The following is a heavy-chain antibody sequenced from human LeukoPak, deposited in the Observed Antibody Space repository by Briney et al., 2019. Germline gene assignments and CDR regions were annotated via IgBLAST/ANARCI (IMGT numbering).Heavy chain of an antibody. CDR2: NSGGRT. CDR3: ARGDIAAGGTTDL. V-gene: IGHV3-53*01. D-gene: IGHD6-13*01. J-gene: IGHJ5*02. Sequence: PGGSLRLSCAASGFTVNNNYMSWVRQAPGKGLEWVSVNSGGRTYYADSVKGRFTISRDNSKNTLYLQMNSLRAEDTAVYYCARGDIAAGGTTDLWGQGTLVTVSS. CDR1: GFTVNNNY.